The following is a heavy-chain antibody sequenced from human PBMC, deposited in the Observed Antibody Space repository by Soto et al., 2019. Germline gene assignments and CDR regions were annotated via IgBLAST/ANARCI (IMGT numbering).Heavy chain of an antibody. CDR1: GGSIISGDYY. Sequence: QVQLRESGPGLVKPSQTLSLTSTVSGGSIISGDYYWSWIRQPPGKGLEWIGYIYYSGDTSYNPSLKSRVTISIATSKNPFSLTLSSVTAADSAFYYSARGGALLFGGNSDYYSTMDVWGQGTTVTVSS. D-gene: IGHD2-21*02. CDR3: ARGGALLFGGNSDYYSTMDV. J-gene: IGHJ6*02. CDR2: IYYSGDT. V-gene: IGHV4-30-4*08.